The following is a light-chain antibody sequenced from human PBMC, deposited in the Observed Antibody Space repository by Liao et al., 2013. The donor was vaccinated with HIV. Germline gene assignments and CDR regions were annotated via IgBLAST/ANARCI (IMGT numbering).Light chain of an antibody. V-gene: IGLV3-1*01. CDR3: QVWDTSSAHQV. CDR1: TLGDKY. CDR2: QGD. J-gene: IGLJ3*02. Sequence: SYALTQPPSLSVSPGQTASITCSGDTLGDKYACWYQQKPGQSPVLVIYQGDQRPSGIPERFSGSHSGSTATLTISGVEAGDEADYYCQVWDTSSAHQVFGGGTKLTVL.